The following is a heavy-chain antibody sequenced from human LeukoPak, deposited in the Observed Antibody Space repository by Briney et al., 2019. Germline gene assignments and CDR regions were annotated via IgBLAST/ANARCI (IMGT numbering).Heavy chain of an antibody. V-gene: IGHV4-59*12. CDR3: ARSRYSGYETPDY. J-gene: IGHJ4*02. D-gene: IGHD5-12*01. CDR2: IYYSGST. Sequence: PSETLSLTCTVSGGSISSYYWSWIRQPPGKGLEWIGSIYYSGSTYYNPSLKSRVTISVDTSKNQFSLKLSSVTAADTAVYYCARSRYSGYETPDYWGQGTLVTVSS. CDR1: GGSISSYY.